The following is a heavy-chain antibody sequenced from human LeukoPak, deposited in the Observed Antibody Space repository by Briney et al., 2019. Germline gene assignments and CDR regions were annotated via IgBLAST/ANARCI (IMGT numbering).Heavy chain of an antibody. D-gene: IGHD3-10*02. Sequence: PGGSLRLSCAASGFTFSSYEMNWVRQAPGKGLEWVSGIGGSGATTNSADSVKGRFTISRDNSKNTLYLQMNSLRAEDTAIYYCAKDWGFITMFSDWGQGTLVTVSS. CDR2: IGGSGATT. CDR3: AKDWGFITMFSD. CDR1: GFTFSSYE. J-gene: IGHJ4*02. V-gene: IGHV3-23*01.